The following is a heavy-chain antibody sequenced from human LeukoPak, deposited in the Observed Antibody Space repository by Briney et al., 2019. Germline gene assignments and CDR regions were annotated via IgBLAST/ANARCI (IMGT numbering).Heavy chain of an antibody. Sequence: GASLQFSGKGSGSFFTSYWIGGGRQLPGKGLEWMGIIYPGDSDTRYSPSFQGQVTISADKSISTAYLQWSSLKASDTAMYYCARLGELDYFDYWGQGTLVTVS. CDR2: IYPGDSDT. J-gene: IGHJ4*02. D-gene: IGHD1-7*01. V-gene: IGHV5-51*01. CDR3: ARLGELDYFDY. CDR1: GSFFTSYW.